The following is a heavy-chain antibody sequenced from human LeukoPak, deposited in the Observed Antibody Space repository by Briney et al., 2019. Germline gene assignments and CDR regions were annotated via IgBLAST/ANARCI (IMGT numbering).Heavy chain of an antibody. J-gene: IGHJ6*03. CDR2: ISSSSSYI. V-gene: IGHV3-21*01. CDR1: GFTFSSYS. Sequence: GGSLRLSCVASGFTFSSYSMNWVRQAPGKGLEWVSSISSSSSYIYYADSVKGRFTISRDNAKNSLYLQMNSLRAEDTAVYYCARYNWNYDPYYYYYMDVWGKGTTVTVSS. CDR3: ARYNWNYDPYYYYYMDV. D-gene: IGHD1-7*01.